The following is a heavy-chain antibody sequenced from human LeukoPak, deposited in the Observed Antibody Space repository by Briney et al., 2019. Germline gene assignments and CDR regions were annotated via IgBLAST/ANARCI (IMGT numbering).Heavy chain of an antibody. CDR2: ISAYNGNT. Sequence: ASVKVSCKASGYTFTSYGISWVRQAPGQGLEWMGWISAYNGNTNYAQKLQGRVTMTTDTSTSTAYMELSSLRSEDTAVYYCARLAYCGGDCSWGQGTLVTVSS. CDR3: ARLAYCGGDCS. J-gene: IGHJ4*02. CDR1: GYTFTSYG. V-gene: IGHV1-18*01. D-gene: IGHD2-21*02.